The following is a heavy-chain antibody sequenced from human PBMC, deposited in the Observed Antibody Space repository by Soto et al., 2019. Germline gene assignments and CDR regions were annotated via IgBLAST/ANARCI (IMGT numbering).Heavy chain of an antibody. V-gene: IGHV3-30*18. CDR3: AKGYHYDSSGYYLFDY. CDR1: GFTFSNYG. CDR2: ISYDGSNK. J-gene: IGHJ4*02. Sequence: QVQLVESGGGVVQPGRSLRLSCAASGFTFSNYGMHWVRQAPGKGLEWVAVISYDGSNKFYADSVKGRFTISRDNSKNTLYLQMNSLRAEDTAVYYCAKGYHYDSSGYYLFDYWGQGTLVTVSS. D-gene: IGHD3-22*01.